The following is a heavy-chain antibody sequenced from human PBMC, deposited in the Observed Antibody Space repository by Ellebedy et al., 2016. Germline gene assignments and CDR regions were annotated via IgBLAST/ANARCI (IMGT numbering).Heavy chain of an antibody. CDR3: ARDPGFSDPFDI. V-gene: IGHV4-59*12. CDR2: VYYSGST. CDR1: GGSINDTY. J-gene: IGHJ3*02. Sequence: ESLKISCTVSGGSINDTYWGWIRQPPGKGLEWIGYVYYSGSTNYNPSLKTRVTLSVDTSKSRFSLKLSSVTAADTAIYFCARDPGFSDPFDIWGRGTQVTVSS.